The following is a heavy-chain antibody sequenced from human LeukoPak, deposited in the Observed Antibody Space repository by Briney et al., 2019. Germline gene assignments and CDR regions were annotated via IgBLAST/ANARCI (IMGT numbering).Heavy chain of an antibody. CDR3: ARGLGRTAMVTRGGVRFDY. Sequence: ASVKVSCKASGYTFTGYYMHWVRQAPGQGLEWMGWINPNSGGTNYAQKLQGRVTMTTDTSTSTAYMELRSLRSDDTAVYYCARGLGRTAMVTRGGVRFDYWGQGTLVTVSS. V-gene: IGHV1-2*02. J-gene: IGHJ4*02. CDR2: INPNSGGT. CDR1: GYTFTGYY. D-gene: IGHD5-18*01.